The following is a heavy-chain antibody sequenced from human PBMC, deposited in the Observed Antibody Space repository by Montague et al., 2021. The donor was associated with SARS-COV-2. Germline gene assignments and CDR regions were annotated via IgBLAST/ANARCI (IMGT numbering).Heavy chain of an antibody. CDR2: IYYSGST. J-gene: IGHJ4*02. CDR3: ARDGSQYYYDSGIDY. V-gene: IGHV4-59*12. Sequence: SETLSLTCTVSGGSISSYYWCWVRQPPGKGLEWIGYIYYSGSTNYNPSLKSRGPISADTSNNKVSLTLSSVTAADTAVYYCARDGSQYYYDSGIDYWGQGILVTVSS. CDR1: GGSISSYY. D-gene: IGHD3-10*01.